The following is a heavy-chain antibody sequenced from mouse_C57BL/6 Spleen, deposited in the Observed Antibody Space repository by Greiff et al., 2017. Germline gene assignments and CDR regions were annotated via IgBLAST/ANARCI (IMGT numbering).Heavy chain of an antibody. D-gene: IGHD2-5*01. CDR3: ARWNYYSNPYAMDY. CDR1: GYTFTSYW. Sequence: QVQLQQPGAELVRPGSSVKLSCKASGYTFTSYWMHWVKQRPIQGLEWIGNIDPSDSETHYNQKFKDKATLTVDKSSSTAYIQRSSLTSEDSAVYYCARWNYYSNPYAMDYWGQGTSVTVSS. J-gene: IGHJ4*01. V-gene: IGHV1-52*01. CDR2: IDPSDSET.